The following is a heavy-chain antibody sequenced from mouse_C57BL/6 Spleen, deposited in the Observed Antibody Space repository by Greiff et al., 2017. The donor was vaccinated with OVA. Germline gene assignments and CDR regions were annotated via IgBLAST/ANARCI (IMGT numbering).Heavy chain of an antibody. V-gene: IGHV1-81*01. D-gene: IGHD2-4*01. Sequence: VHLVESGAELARPGASVKLSCKASGYTFTSYGISWVKQRTGQGLEWIGEIYPRSGNTYYNEKFKGKATLTADKSSSTAYMELRSLTSEDSAVYFCARDDYDGFAYWGQGTLVTVSA. CDR2: IYPRSGNT. CDR3: ARDDYDGFAY. CDR1: GYTFTSYG. J-gene: IGHJ3*01.